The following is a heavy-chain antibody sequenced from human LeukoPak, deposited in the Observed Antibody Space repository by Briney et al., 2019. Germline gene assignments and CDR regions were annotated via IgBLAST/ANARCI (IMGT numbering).Heavy chain of an antibody. CDR1: GFTVSSNY. Sequence: GGSLRLSCAASGFTVSSNYMSWVRQAPGKGLEWVSVIYSGGSTYYADSVKGRFTISRDNSKNTLYLQMNSLRAEDTAVYYCARDAAAAAIGVFGWFDPCGQGTLVTVSS. V-gene: IGHV3-53*05. D-gene: IGHD2-2*01. CDR3: ARDAAAAAIGVFGWFDP. CDR2: IYSGGST. J-gene: IGHJ5*02.